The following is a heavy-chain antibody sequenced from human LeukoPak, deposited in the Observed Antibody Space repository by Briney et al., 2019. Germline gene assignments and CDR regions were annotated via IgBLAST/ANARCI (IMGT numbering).Heavy chain of an antibody. CDR3: ARQGSAAGTDLDFTTYYYYYGMDV. CDR2: IDPSDSYT. CDR1: EYSFTSYW. V-gene: IGHV5-10-1*01. D-gene: IGHD6-13*01. Sequence: GESLKISGKGSEYSFTSYWISWVGQMPGKGLEWMGRIDPSDSYTNYSPSFQGHVTNSADKSISTAYLQWSSLKASDTAMYYCARQGSAAGTDLDFTTYYYYYGMDVWGKGTTVTVSS. J-gene: IGHJ6*04.